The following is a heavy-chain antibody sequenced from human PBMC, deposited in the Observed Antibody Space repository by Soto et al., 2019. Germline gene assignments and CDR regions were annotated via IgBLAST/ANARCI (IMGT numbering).Heavy chain of an antibody. J-gene: IGHJ4*02. CDR3: ARGNQVAMSDY. V-gene: IGHV4-4*07. CDR1: GGSISNYY. Sequence: VQLQESGPGLVKPSETLSLTCAVSGGSISNYYWSWIRQPAGKGLEWIGRFYASGYTNYNPSLKSRVTMSLDISKNQFSLRLSSVTAADTAVYYCARGNQVAMSDYWGQGTLVTVSS. CDR2: FYASGYT.